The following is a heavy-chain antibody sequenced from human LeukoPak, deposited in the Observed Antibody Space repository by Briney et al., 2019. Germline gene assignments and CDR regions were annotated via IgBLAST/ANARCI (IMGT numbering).Heavy chain of an antibody. J-gene: IGHJ6*03. D-gene: IGHD2-2*01. Sequence: SETLSLTCTVSGGSISSYYWSWIRQPPGKGLEWIGYIYTSGSTNYNPSLKSRVTISVDTSKNQFSLKLSSVTAADTAVYYCARHKTQVVLAAQTPYYYYMDVWGKGTTVTVSS. CDR1: GGSISSYY. V-gene: IGHV4-4*09. CDR3: ARHKTQVVLAAQTPYYYYMDV. CDR2: IYTSGST.